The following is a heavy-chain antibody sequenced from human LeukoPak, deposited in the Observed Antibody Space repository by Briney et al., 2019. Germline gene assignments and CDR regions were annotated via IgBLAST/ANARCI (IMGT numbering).Heavy chain of an antibody. J-gene: IGHJ5*02. CDR3: ARGAGGYYYATVWFDP. CDR2: FYHSGST. Sequence: SETLSLTCTVSGYFIRSGFYWGWIRQPPGKGLEWIGSFYHSGSTYYNPSLESRVTISVDTSKNQFSLKLSSVTAADTAVYYCARGAGGYYYATVWFDPWGQGTLVTVSS. D-gene: IGHD3-10*01. V-gene: IGHV4-38-2*02. CDR1: GYFIRSGFY.